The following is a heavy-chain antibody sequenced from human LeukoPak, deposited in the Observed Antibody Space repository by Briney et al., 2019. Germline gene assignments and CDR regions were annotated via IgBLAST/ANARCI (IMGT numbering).Heavy chain of an antibody. CDR3: ASQSYARFDP. D-gene: IGHD3-16*01. CDR2: IHPHGREQ. Sequence: PGGSLRLSCAASGFTFSTYDISWVRQAPGKGLEWVGNIHPHGREQYPVDSVKGRFTISRDNARNSLFLQMNSLRVEDTAVYYCASQSYARFDPWGQGTLVTVSS. CDR1: GFTFSTYD. V-gene: IGHV3-7*01. J-gene: IGHJ5*02.